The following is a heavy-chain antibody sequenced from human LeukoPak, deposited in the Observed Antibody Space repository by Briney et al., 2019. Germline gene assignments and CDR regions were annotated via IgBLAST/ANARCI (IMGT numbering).Heavy chain of an antibody. CDR3: AREETGSSGSYVFDY. Sequence: SVKVSCKSSGGXFYGISWVRQAPGQGLEWMARVIPSLGITDYAQNFRGRVTITADKSTSTTYMELSSLRSDDAAIYYCAREETGSSGSYVFDYWGQGALVTVSS. CDR2: VIPSLGIT. D-gene: IGHD3-22*01. V-gene: IGHV1-69*04. CDR1: GGXFYG. J-gene: IGHJ4*02.